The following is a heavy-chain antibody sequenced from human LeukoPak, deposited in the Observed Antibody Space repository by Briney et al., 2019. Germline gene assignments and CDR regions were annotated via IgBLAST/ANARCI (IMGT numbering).Heavy chain of an antibody. D-gene: IGHD3-3*01. CDR3: ARDDYDFWSGYFDY. V-gene: IGHV1-18*01. Sequence: ASVKVSCKASGYTFTSYAMNWVRQAPGQGLEWMGWISAYNGNTNYAQKLQGRVTMTTDTSTSTAYMELRSLRSDDTAVYYCARDDYDFWSGYFDYWGQGTLVTVSS. J-gene: IGHJ4*02. CDR2: ISAYNGNT. CDR1: GYTFTSYA.